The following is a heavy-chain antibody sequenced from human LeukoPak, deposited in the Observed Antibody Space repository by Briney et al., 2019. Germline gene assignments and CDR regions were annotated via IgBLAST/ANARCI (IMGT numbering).Heavy chain of an antibody. CDR2: IYSSGST. Sequence: SETLSLTCTVSGGSISGYYWSWIRQPPGKGLEWIGYIYSSGSTNYNPSLKSRVTISIDTSKSQFSLKLSSVTAADAAVYYCARGEDYYDSSGYYNWFDPWGQGTLVTVSS. D-gene: IGHD3-22*01. CDR3: ARGEDYYDSSGYYNWFDP. J-gene: IGHJ5*02. V-gene: IGHV4-59*01. CDR1: GGSISGYY.